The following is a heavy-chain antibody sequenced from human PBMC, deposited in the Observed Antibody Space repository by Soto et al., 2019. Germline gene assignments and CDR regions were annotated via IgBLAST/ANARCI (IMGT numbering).Heavy chain of an antibody. CDR1: GFTFSIYA. J-gene: IGHJ4*02. Sequence: GGSLRLSCVASGFTFSIYAMTWFRQAPGKGLEWVSHMAYDGRSTYSADSVKGRFTISRDNSEDTLYLQMNSLIVEDTAVYFCAKDTFYHDSSGYYIFEFWGQGALVTVSS. CDR3: AKDTFYHDSSGYYIFEF. D-gene: IGHD3-22*01. V-gene: IGHV3-30*18. CDR2: MAYDGRST.